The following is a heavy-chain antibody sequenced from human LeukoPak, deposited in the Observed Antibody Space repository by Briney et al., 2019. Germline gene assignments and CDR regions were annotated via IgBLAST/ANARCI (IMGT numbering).Heavy chain of an antibody. CDR2: IKEDGSQK. CDR3: AREHRYGDYVGYFDY. CDR1: GFTFSSYW. Sequence: PGGSLRLSCAASGFTFSSYWMSWVRQAPGKGLEWVANIKEDGSQKYYVDSVKGRFTISRDNSKNTLYLQMNSLRAEDTAVYYCAREHRYGDYVGYFDYWGQGTLVTVSS. V-gene: IGHV3-7*01. J-gene: IGHJ4*02. D-gene: IGHD4-17*01.